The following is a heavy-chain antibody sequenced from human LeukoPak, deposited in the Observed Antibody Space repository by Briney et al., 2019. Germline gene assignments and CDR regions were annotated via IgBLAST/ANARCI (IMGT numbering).Heavy chain of an antibody. V-gene: IGHV4-38-2*02. CDR3: ARDVPMYSGSHLYYYMDV. J-gene: IGHJ6*03. D-gene: IGHD1-26*01. Sequence: SETLSLTCIVSGYSISGPYYWGWIRQTPGKGLEWIGTIYHTGSTYYGPTLKSRVSISVDTSKNQFSLKLSSVTAADTAVYYCARDVPMYSGSHLYYYMDVWGKGTTVTVSS. CDR1: GYSISGPYY. CDR2: IYHTGST.